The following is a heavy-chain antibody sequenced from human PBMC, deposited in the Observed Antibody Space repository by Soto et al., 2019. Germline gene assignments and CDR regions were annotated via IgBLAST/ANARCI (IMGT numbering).Heavy chain of an antibody. J-gene: IGHJ5*02. D-gene: IGHD6-13*01. V-gene: IGHV1-69*06. CDR2: IIPIFGTA. Sequence: SVKVSCQASGGTFSSYAISWVRQAPGQGLEWMGGIIPIFGTANYAQKFQGRVTITADKSTSTAYMELSSLRSEDTAVYYCAREVIAAAGSWFDPWGQGTLVTVSS. CDR1: GGTFSSYA. CDR3: AREVIAAAGSWFDP.